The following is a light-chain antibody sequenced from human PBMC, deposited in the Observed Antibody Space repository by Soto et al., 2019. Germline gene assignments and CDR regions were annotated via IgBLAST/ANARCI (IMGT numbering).Light chain of an antibody. V-gene: IGLV1-44*01. Sequence: QAVVTQPPSASGTPGQRVTISCSGSSSNIGSKTVNWYQQLPGTAPKLLIYTNNQRPSGVPDRFSGSKSGTSASLAISGLQSEDEADYFCAAWDDSLNAWVFGGGTKLTVL. CDR3: AAWDDSLNAWV. J-gene: IGLJ3*02. CDR1: SSNIGSKT. CDR2: TNN.